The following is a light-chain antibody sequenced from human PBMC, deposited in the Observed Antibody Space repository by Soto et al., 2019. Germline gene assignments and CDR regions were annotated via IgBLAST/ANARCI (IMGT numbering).Light chain of an antibody. V-gene: IGKV3-15*01. Sequence: EIVMTQSPATLSVSPGERATLSCRASQSVSGNLAWYQQKPGQAPRLLIYGASTRASGIPARLSGSGSGTEFSLTISSLQSEDFAVFYCQQYDNWPGTLGQGTKVDIK. CDR2: GAS. CDR1: QSVSGN. J-gene: IGKJ1*01. CDR3: QQYDNWPGT.